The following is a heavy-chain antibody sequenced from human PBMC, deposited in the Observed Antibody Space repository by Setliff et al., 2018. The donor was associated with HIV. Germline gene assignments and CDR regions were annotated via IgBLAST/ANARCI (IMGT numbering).Heavy chain of an antibody. D-gene: IGHD6-13*01. J-gene: IGHJ3*02. CDR2: INAGNGNT. CDR3: ARDPGYKSTWYGVFDI. Sequence: ASVKVSCKASGYTFSRYAMHWVRQAPGQRLEWMGWINAGNGNTKYSQKFQGRVSIARDTSASTAYMELSSLGSEDTAVYYCARDPGYKSTWYGVFDIWGQGTMVTVSS. V-gene: IGHV1-3*01. CDR1: GYTFSRYA.